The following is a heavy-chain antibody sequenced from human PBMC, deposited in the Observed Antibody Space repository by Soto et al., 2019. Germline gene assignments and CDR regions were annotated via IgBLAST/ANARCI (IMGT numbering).Heavy chain of an antibody. J-gene: IGHJ4*02. CDR1: GYTFTGNY. CDR3: ARSVVMVVVAPVSVLDY. CDR2: LNPQSGGT. Sequence: ASVKVSFKTSGYTFTGNYSHWVRQAPGQGLEWMGWLNPQSGGTNYAQKFQGRVTMTRDTSISTAYMELTRLTSEDTAVYFCARSVVMVVVAPVSVLDYWAQGTLVTVSS. D-gene: IGHD2-15*01. V-gene: IGHV1-2*02.